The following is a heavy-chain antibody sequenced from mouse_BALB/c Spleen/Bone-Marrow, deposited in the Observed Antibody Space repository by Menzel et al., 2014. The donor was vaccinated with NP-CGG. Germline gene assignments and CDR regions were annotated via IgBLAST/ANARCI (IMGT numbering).Heavy chain of an antibody. Sequence: EVKLMESGGGLVQPGESLKLSCESNEYEFPSHDMSWVRKTPEKRLELVAAINSDGGSTYYPDTMERRFIISRDNTKKTLYLQMSSLRSEDTALYYGARHNYRYDDYAMDYWGQGTSVTISS. CDR2: INSDGGST. CDR3: ARHNYRYDDYAMDY. CDR1: EYEFPSHD. D-gene: IGHD2-14*01. J-gene: IGHJ4*01. V-gene: IGHV5-2*01.